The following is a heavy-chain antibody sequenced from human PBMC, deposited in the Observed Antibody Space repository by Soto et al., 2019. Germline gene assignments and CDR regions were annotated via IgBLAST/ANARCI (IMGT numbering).Heavy chain of an antibody. Sequence: SETLSLTCTVSGGSISSGGYYWSWIRQHPGKGLEWIGYIYYSGSTYYNPSLKSRVTISVDTSKNQFSLKLSSVTAADTAVYYCARVGNEYSSNWSGIYYFDYWGQGTLVTVSS. D-gene: IGHD6-13*01. CDR1: GGSISSGGYY. CDR2: IYYSGST. J-gene: IGHJ4*02. CDR3: ARVGNEYSSNWSGIYYFDY. V-gene: IGHV4-31*03.